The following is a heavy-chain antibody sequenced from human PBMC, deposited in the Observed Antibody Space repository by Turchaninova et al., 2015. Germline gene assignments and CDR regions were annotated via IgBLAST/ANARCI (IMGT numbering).Heavy chain of an antibody. Sequence: EAQLVESGGGLVQPGGSLRLSCAASGFSFSGYAMPWVRQSPGKGLEWVSGISADGGVTYDADSVKGRFVIFRDNFRNTVFXXMKXRXAEDTGVXXXAKDRGGSPXYGLXXWGQGTAATXSS. D-gene: IGHD3-10*01. V-gene: IGHV3-23*04. J-gene: IGHJ6*02. CDR2: ISADGGVT. CDR1: GFSFSGYA. CDR3: AKDRGGSPXYGLXX.